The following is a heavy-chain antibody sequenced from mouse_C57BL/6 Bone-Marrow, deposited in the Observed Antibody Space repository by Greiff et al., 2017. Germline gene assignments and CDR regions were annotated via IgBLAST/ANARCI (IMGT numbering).Heavy chain of an antibody. D-gene: IGHD1-1*01. CDR1: GYTFTGYW. Sequence: QVQLKQSGAELMKPGASVKLSCKATGYTFTGYWIEWVKQRPGHGLEWIGEILPGSGSTNYNEKFKGKATFTADTSSNTAYMQLSSLTTEDSAIYYCARASGTTVVAKGFFDYWGQGTTLTVSS. CDR3: ARASGTTVVAKGFFDY. J-gene: IGHJ2*01. V-gene: IGHV1-9*01. CDR2: ILPGSGST.